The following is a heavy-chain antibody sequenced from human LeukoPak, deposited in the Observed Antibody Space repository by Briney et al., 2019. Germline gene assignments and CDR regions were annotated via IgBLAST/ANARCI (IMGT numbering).Heavy chain of an antibody. Sequence: PSETLSLTCTVSGGSISSYYWSWIRQPPGKGLEWIGYIYYSGSTNYNPSLKSRDTISVDTSKNQFSLKLSSVTAADTAVYYCAGSSRNWFDPWGQGTLVTVSS. D-gene: IGHD6-13*01. CDR1: GGSISSYY. CDR3: AGSSRNWFDP. V-gene: IGHV4-59*01. J-gene: IGHJ5*02. CDR2: IYYSGST.